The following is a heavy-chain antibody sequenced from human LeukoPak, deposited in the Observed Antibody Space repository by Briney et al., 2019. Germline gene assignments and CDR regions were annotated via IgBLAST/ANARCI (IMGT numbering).Heavy chain of an antibody. CDR2: FDPEDGET. Sequence: ASVKVSCKVSGYTLTELSMHWVRQAPGKGLEWMGGFDPEDGETIYAQKFQGRVTITADKSTSTAYMELSSLRSEDTAVYYCARDIGVRGVQLERLSPWFDPWGQGTLVTVSS. CDR3: ARDIGVRGVQLERLSPWFDP. J-gene: IGHJ5*02. CDR1: GYTLTELS. D-gene: IGHD1-1*01. V-gene: IGHV1-24*01.